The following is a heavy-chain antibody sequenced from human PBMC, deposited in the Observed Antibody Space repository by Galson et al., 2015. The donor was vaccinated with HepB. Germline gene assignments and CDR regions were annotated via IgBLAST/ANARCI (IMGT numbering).Heavy chain of an antibody. V-gene: IGHV3-11*01. CDR2: ITNSGTTI. CDR3: ARFGYYDTSGYWSDGMDV. D-gene: IGHD3-22*01. Sequence: QAPGKGLEWVSYITNSGTTIYYADSVKGRFTISRDNAKNSLYLQMNSLRAEDAAVYYCARFGYYDTSGYWSDGMDVWGQGTTVTVSS. J-gene: IGHJ6*02.